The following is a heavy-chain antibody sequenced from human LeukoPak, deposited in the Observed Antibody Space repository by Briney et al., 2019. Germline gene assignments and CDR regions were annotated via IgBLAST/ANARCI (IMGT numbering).Heavy chain of an antibody. Sequence: GGSLRLSCAASGFTFSSYYMNWVRQAPGKGLDWVSSISSSGNYINYADSVKGRFTISRDNAKNSLYLQVSSLRAEDTGVYYCARGDNYFDYWGQEPWSPSPQ. D-gene: IGHD3-9*01. CDR2: ISSSGNYI. CDR3: ARGDNYFDY. V-gene: IGHV3-21*01. CDR1: GFTFSSYY. J-gene: IGHJ4*01.